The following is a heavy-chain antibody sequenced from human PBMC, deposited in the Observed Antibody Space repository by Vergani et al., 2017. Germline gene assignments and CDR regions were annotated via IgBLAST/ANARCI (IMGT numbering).Heavy chain of an antibody. D-gene: IGHD3-22*01. CDR1: GFTFSSYE. CDR3: IPYYYDSSGYYYGDY. J-gene: IGHJ4*02. CDR2: ISSSGSTI. V-gene: IGHV3-48*03. Sequence: EVQLVESGGGLVQPGGSLRLSCAASGFTFSSYEMNWVRQAPGKGLEWVSYISSSGSTIYYADSVKGRFTISRDNAKNSLYLQMNSLRAEDTAVYYWIPYYYDSSGYYYGDYWGQGTLVTVSS.